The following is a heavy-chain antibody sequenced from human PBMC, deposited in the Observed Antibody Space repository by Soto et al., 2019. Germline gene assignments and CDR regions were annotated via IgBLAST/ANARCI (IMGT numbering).Heavy chain of an antibody. CDR3: ARLGEGNWFDP. CDR2: IYYSGST. V-gene: IGHV4-39*01. J-gene: IGHJ5*02. Sequence: AETLSLTCTVSGGSISSSSYYCVCIRQPPGKGLELIGSIYYSGSTYYNPSLKSRVTISVDTSKNQFSLKLSSVTAADTAVYYCARLGEGNWFDPWGQGTLVTVSS. CDR1: GGSISSSSYY.